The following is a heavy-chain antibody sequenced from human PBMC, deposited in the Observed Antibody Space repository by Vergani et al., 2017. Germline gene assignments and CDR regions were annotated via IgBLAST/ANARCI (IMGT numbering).Heavy chain of an antibody. J-gene: IGHJ4*02. CDR3: AKGSSSSVFQYSSVFDY. D-gene: IGHD6-6*01. Sequence: EVQLLESGGGLVQPGGSLRLSCAASGFTFSSYAMSWVRQAPGKGLEWVSAISGSGGSTYYADSVKGRFTISRDNSKNTLYLQMNSLRAEDTAVYYCAKGSSSSVFQYSSVFDYWGQGTLVTVSS. CDR1: GFTFSSYA. CDR2: ISGSGGST. V-gene: IGHV3-23*01.